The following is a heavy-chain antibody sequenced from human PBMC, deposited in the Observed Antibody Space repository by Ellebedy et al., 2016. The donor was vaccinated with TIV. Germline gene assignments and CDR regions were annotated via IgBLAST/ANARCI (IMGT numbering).Heavy chain of an antibody. J-gene: IGHJ4*02. CDR2: IYYSGST. Sequence: MPSETLSLTCTVSGGSISSYYWSWIRQPPGKGLEWIGYIYYSGSTNYNPSLKSRVTISVDTSKNQFSLKLSSVTAADTAVYYCARGGLWFGELPYDYWGQGTLVTVSS. CDR1: GGSISSYY. D-gene: IGHD3-10*01. V-gene: IGHV4-59*01. CDR3: ARGGLWFGELPYDY.